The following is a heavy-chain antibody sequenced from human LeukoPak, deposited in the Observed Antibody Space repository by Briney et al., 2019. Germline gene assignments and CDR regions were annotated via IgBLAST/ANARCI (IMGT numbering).Heavy chain of an antibody. J-gene: IGHJ6*02. CDR3: ARNNGMDA. CDR1: GFTLSNHW. V-gene: IGHV3-7*03. Sequence: PGGSLRLSCAASGFTLSNHWMTWVRQVPGRGPEWVAKVNRDGSETYYLDSVKGRFTISKDNAKNSLYLQMNSLRAEDTALYHCARNNGMDAWGQGTTVIVSS. CDR2: VNRDGSET.